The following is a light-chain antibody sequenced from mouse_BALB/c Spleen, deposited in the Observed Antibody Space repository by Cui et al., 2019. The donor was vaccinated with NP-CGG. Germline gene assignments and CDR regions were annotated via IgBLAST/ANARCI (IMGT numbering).Light chain of an antibody. CDR3: TLWYSNHWV. J-gene: IGLJ1*01. CDR2: GTN. CDR1: TGAVTSSNY. V-gene: IGLV1*01. Sequence: AVVTQESALTTSPGDTVTLTCRSSTGAVTSSNYANWVQEKPDHLFNGLIGGTNNRAPGVPARFSGSLIGDKAALTITGAQTEDEAIYFCTLWYSNHWVFGGGTKLTVL.